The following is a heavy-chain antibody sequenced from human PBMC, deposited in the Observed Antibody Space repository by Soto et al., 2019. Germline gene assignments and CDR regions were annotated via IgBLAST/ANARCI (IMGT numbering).Heavy chain of an antibody. CDR1: GDSINNRSYY. Sequence: SETLSLTDTVTGDSINNRSYYWGWIRQPPGKGLEWIGSIYYSGSAYNNPSLKSRVSMSVDTSKNQFSLKLRSVTAADTALYYCARQRTSVVTQAYFDSWARDPWSPSPQ. CDR2: IYYSGSA. V-gene: IGHV4-39*01. J-gene: IGHJ4*02. CDR3: ARQRTSVVTQAYFDS. D-gene: IGHD2-21*02.